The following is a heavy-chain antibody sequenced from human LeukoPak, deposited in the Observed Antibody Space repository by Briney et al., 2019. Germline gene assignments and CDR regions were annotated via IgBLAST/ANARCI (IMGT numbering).Heavy chain of an antibody. J-gene: IGHJ4*02. D-gene: IGHD6-19*01. Sequence: PSETLSLTCTVSGGPISSSSYYWGWIRQPPGKGLEWIGNIYYSGSTYYKPSLKSRVTISVDTSKNQFTLKLSSVTAADTAVYYCARDVAYSSGWLFDYWGQGTLVTVSS. V-gene: IGHV4-39*06. CDR2: IYYSGST. CDR1: GGPISSSSYY. CDR3: ARDVAYSSGWLFDY.